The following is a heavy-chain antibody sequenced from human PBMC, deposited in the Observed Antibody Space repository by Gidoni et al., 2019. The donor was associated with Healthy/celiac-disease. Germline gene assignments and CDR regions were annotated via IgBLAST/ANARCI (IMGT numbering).Heavy chain of an antibody. J-gene: IGHJ3*02. CDR1: GGTFSSYA. CDR2: IIPIFGTA. CDR3: ARGVNYDILTGFDI. D-gene: IGHD3-9*01. V-gene: IGHV1-69*01. Sequence: QVQLVQSGAEVKKPGSSVKVSCKASGGTFSSYATSWVRQAPVQGLEWMGGIIPIFGTANYAQKFQGRVTITADESTSTAYMELSSLRSEDTAVYYCARGVNYDILTGFDIWGQGTMVTVSS.